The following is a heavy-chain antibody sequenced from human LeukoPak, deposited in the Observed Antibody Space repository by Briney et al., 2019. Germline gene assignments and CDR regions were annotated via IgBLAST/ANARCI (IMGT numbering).Heavy chain of an antibody. Sequence: PSETLSLTCTVSGGSISSNSDYWGWIRQPPGKGLEWIGTIYYSGSTYYNPSFKSRVIISVDTSKNQFSLKLSSVTAADTAVYYCARLNRILLTGYYPTYYFDYWGQGMLVTVSS. V-gene: IGHV4-39*07. CDR3: ARLNRILLTGYYPTYYFDY. D-gene: IGHD3-9*01. J-gene: IGHJ4*02. CDR1: GGSISSNSDY. CDR2: IYYSGST.